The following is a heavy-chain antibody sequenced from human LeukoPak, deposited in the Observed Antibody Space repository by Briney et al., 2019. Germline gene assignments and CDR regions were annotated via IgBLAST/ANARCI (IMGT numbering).Heavy chain of an antibody. CDR1: GFTFSSYA. CDR3: AREEIPSHYYDSSGYYYY. V-gene: IGHV3-30-3*01. Sequence: PGGSLRLSCAASGFTFSSYAMHWVRQAPGKGLEWVSVISYDGSNKYYADSVKGRFTISRDNSKNTLYLQMNSLRAEDTAVYYCAREEIPSHYYDSSGYYYYWGQGTLVTVSS. D-gene: IGHD3-22*01. CDR2: ISYDGSNK. J-gene: IGHJ4*02.